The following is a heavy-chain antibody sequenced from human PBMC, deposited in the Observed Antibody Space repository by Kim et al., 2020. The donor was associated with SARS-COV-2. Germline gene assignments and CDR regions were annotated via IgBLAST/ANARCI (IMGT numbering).Heavy chain of an antibody. CDR2: IYYSGST. V-gene: IGHV4-59*13. D-gene: IGHD6-13*01. Sequence: SETLSLTCTVSGGSISSYYWSWIRQPPGKGLEWIGYIYYSGSTNYNPSLKSRVTISVDTSKNQFSLKLSSVTAADTAVYYCAREDGSSWLGGWFDPWGQGTLVTVSS. CDR3: AREDGSSWLGGWFDP. CDR1: GGSISSYY. J-gene: IGHJ5*02.